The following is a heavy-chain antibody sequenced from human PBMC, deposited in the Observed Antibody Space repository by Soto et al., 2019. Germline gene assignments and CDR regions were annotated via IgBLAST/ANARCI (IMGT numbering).Heavy chain of an antibody. D-gene: IGHD2-21*02. J-gene: IGHJ5*02. CDR2: ISGSGGST. CDR1: GFIFSSYA. CDR3: AKATEAVAPNWFDP. Sequence: GALRLSCAASGFIFSSYAMSWVRQAPGKGLEWVSGISGSGGSTYYADSVKGRFTISRDNSKNTLYLQMNSLRAEDTAVYYCAKATEAVAPNWFDPWGQGTLVTVSS. V-gene: IGHV3-23*01.